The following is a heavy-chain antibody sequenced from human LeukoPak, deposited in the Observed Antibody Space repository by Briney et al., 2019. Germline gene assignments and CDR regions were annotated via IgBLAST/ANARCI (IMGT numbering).Heavy chain of an antibody. CDR3: ARGGWSMDV. J-gene: IGHJ6*03. Sequence: PSETLSLTCTVSGGSISSSSYYWGWIRQPPGKGLEWIGSIYYSGNTYYNPSLKSRVTISLDTSKNQFSLKLNSVTAADTAVYYCARGGWSMDVWGKGTTVTVSS. V-gene: IGHV4-39*07. CDR1: GGSISSSSYY. D-gene: IGHD2-15*01. CDR2: IYYSGNT.